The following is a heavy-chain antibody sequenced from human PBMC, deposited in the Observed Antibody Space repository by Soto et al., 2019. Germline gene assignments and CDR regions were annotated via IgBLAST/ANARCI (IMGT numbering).Heavy chain of an antibody. Sequence: PGGSLRLSCAASGFTFSSYWMSWVRQAPGKGLEWVANIKQDGSEKYYVDSVKGRFTISRDNAKNSLYLQMNSLRAEDTAVYYCARDRYSYVWDDAFDIWGQGTMVTVSS. J-gene: IGHJ3*02. CDR2: IKQDGSEK. V-gene: IGHV3-7*03. D-gene: IGHD5-18*01. CDR1: GFTFSSYW. CDR3: ARDRYSYVWDDAFDI.